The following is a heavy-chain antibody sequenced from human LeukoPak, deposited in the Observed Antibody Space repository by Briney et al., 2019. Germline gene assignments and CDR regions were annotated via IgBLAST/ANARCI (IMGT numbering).Heavy chain of an antibody. V-gene: IGHV5-51*01. CDR2: IYPGDSDT. CDR3: AREVTMVRGVIGAFNWFDP. D-gene: IGHD3-10*01. CDR1: GYSFTSYW. Sequence: GESLQISCKGSGYSFTSYWIGWVRQMPGKGLEWMGIIYPGDSDTRYSPSFQGQVTISADKSISTAYLQWSSLKASDTAMYYCAREVTMVRGVIGAFNWFDPWGQGTLVTVSS. J-gene: IGHJ5*02.